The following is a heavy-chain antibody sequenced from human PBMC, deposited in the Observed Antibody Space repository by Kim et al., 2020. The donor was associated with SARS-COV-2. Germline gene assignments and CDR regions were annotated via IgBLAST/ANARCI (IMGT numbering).Heavy chain of an antibody. CDR1: GFTFSSYA. Sequence: GGSLRLSCAASGFTFSSYAMHWVCRAPGKGLEPVSVISLDGSENYYADSVKGRFTISRDNSKNTLYLQMNGLRVEDTAEYYCAREHRSYYYGSGSYPYYWGQRSLVTVSS. V-gene: IGHV3-30*04. CDR2: ISLDGSEN. J-gene: IGHJ4*02. CDR3: AREHRSYYYGSGSYPYY. D-gene: IGHD3-10*01.